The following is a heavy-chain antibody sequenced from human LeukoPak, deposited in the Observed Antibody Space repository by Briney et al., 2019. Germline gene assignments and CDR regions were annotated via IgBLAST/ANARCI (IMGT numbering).Heavy chain of an antibody. V-gene: IGHV1-69*05. Sequence: SVKVSCKASGGTFSSYAISWVRQAPGQGLEWIGGIIPIFGAANYAQKFQSRVTITTDESTSTAYMELSSLRSEDTAVYYCAQERYDSSGYPDAFDIWGQRTMVTVSS. D-gene: IGHD3-22*01. CDR1: GGTFSSYA. J-gene: IGHJ3*02. CDR3: AQERYDSSGYPDAFDI. CDR2: IIPIFGAA.